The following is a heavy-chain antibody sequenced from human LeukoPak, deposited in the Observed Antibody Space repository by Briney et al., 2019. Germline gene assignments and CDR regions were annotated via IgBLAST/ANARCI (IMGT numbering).Heavy chain of an antibody. Sequence: PSETLSLTCTVSGGSISSYYWSWIRQPPGKGLEWSGYMYNSGITNYNPSLRSRVTISVDTSKNQFSLRLRSVTAADTAVYYCARLITMVRGVMENWGQGTLVTVSS. CDR2: MYNSGIT. CDR1: GGSISSYY. D-gene: IGHD3-10*01. V-gene: IGHV4-59*08. CDR3: ARLITMVRGVMEN. J-gene: IGHJ4*02.